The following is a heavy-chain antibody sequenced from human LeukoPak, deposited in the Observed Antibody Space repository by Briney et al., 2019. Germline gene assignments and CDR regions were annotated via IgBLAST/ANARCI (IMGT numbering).Heavy chain of an antibody. J-gene: IGHJ4*02. D-gene: IGHD1-1*01. V-gene: IGHV3-9*01. CDR1: GFSFEAYA. CDR3: AKGSGTYLGPFDH. CDR2: ISSNGEST. Sequence: PGWSLRLSCTASGFSFEAYAMQWVRQVPGKGLQWVSGISSNGESTGYADSVKGRFTISRDNAKNSLYLQMNFLRTEDKALYYCAKGSGTYLGPFDHWGQGILVTVSS.